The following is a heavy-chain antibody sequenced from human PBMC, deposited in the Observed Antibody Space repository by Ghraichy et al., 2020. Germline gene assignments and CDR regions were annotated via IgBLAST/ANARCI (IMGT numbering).Heavy chain of an antibody. J-gene: IGHJ4*02. V-gene: IGHV4-34*01. CDR2: INHSGST. D-gene: IGHD6-19*01. Sequence: SETLSLTCAVYGGSFSGYYWSWIRQPPGKGLEWIGEINHSGSTNYNPSLKSRVTISVDTSKNQFSLKVSSVTAADTAVYYCATPNPYSSGWYSPLPLDYWGQGTLVTVSS. CDR1: GGSFSGYY. CDR3: ATPNPYSSGWYSPLPLDY.